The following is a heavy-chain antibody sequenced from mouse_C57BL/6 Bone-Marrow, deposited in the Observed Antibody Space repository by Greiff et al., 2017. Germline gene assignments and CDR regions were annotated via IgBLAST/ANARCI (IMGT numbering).Heavy chain of an antibody. CDR1: GSTFTDYN. V-gene: IGHV1-18*01. J-gene: IGHJ2*01. D-gene: IGHD2-5*01. Sequence: VQLQQSGPELVKPGASVKIPCKASGSTFTDYNMDWVKQSHGKSLEWIGDINANNGGTIYNQKVKGKATLTIDKSSSTAYMELRSLTSEDTAVYYCARTSNYLYYFDYWGQGTTLTVSS. CDR2: INANNGGT. CDR3: ARTSNYLYYFDY.